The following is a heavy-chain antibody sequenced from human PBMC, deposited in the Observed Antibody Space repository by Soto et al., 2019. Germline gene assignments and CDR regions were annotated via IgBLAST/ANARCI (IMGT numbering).Heavy chain of an antibody. CDR1: GGSFSGYY. Sequence: SLTCAVYGGSFSGYYWSWIRQPPGKGLEWIGEINHSGSTNYNPSLKSRVTISVDTSKNQFSLKLSSVTAADTAVYYCARGEGLAAAGTSDWFDPWGQGTLVTVSS. CDR2: INHSGST. D-gene: IGHD6-13*01. CDR3: ARGEGLAAAGTSDWFDP. J-gene: IGHJ5*02. V-gene: IGHV4-34*01.